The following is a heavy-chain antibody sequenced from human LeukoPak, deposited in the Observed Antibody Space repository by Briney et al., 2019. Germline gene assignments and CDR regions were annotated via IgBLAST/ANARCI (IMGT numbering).Heavy chain of an antibody. CDR1: GYTFTTQY. CDR3: AREAEADEGEPAIKGLDP. J-gene: IGHJ5*02. D-gene: IGHD2-21*02. Sequence: ASVKVPCKASGYTFTTQYIHWVRQAPGQGLEWMGVINPRSGTTSNGQNFQGRVTMTRDTSASTVYMELSSLRSDDTAMYYCAREAEADEGEPAIKGLDPWGQGTLVTVSS. V-gene: IGHV1-46*01. CDR2: INPRSGTT.